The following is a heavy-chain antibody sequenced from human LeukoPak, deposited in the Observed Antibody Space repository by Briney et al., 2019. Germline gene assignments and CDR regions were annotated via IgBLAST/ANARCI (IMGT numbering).Heavy chain of an antibody. V-gene: IGHV3-23*01. CDR3: VKDLGRYRNNCFDY. J-gene: IGHJ4*02. CDR2: ISGSGGGA. CDR1: GFTFSSYA. Sequence: GGSLRLSCAASGFTFSSYAMSWVRQAPEKGLEWVSTISGSGGGAYYADSVKGRFTISRDDSKNTLYLQMNSLRAEDTAVYYCVKDLGRYRNNCFDYWGQGTLDTVSS. D-gene: IGHD1-26*01.